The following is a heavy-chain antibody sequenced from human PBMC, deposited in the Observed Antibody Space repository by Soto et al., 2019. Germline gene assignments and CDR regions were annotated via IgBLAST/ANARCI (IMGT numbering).Heavy chain of an antibody. D-gene: IGHD3-9*01. Sequence: GAAVKVSCKASGYTFSTYSMHWVRQAPGQRLEWMGWINSVNSNSKYSQKFQDRITLTMDTSANTAYMELSSLGSEDTAVYYCARDADILTAYFPYWGQGTLVTVSS. J-gene: IGHJ4*02. CDR3: ARDADILTAYFPY. V-gene: IGHV1-3*01. CDR2: INSVNSNS. CDR1: GYTFSTYS.